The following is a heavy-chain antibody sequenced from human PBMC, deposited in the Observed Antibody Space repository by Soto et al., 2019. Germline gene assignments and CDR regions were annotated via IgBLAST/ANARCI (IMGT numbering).Heavy chain of an antibody. D-gene: IGHD1-26*01. J-gene: IGHJ4*02. V-gene: IGHV4-4*02. CDR2: IYHSGST. CDR1: GGSISSSNW. Sequence: SETLSLTCAVSGGSISSSNWWSWVRQPPGKGLEWIGEIYHSGSTNYNPSLKSRVTISVDKSKNQFSLKLSSVTAADTAVYYCARPTSGSYYPGAIDYWGQGTLVTVSS. CDR3: ARPTSGSYYPGAIDY.